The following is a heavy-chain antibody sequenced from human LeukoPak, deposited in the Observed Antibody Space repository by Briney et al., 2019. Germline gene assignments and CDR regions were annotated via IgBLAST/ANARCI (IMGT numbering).Heavy chain of an antibody. J-gene: IGHJ4*02. CDR1: GGTFSSYA. Sequence: ASVKVSCKASGGTFSSYAISWVRQAPGQGLEWMGIINPSGGSTSYAQKFQGRVTMTRDTSTSTVYMELSSLRSEDTAVYYCARAAMGSYFDYWGQGTLVTVSS. CDR3: ARAAMGSYFDY. D-gene: IGHD5-18*01. CDR2: INPSGGST. V-gene: IGHV1-46*01.